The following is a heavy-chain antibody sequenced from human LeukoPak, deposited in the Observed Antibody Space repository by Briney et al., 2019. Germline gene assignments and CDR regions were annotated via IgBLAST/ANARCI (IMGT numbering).Heavy chain of an antibody. CDR2: ISGSGGST. CDR3: AKDRVINDY. V-gene: IGHV3-23*01. D-gene: IGHD2-21*01. J-gene: IGHJ4*02. Sequence: GGSLRLSCAASGFTFSNAWMSWVRQAPGKGLEWVSAISGSGGSTYYADSVKGRFTISRDNSKNTLYLQMNSLRAEDTAVYYCAKDRVINDYWGQGTLVTVSS. CDR1: GFTFSNAW.